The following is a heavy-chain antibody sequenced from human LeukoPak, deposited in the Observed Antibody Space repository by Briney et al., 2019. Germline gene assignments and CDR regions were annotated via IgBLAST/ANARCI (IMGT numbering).Heavy chain of an antibody. J-gene: IGHJ4*02. CDR3: AKDSSGYSPSYFDY. D-gene: IGHD3-22*01. CDR1: GFTFDDYA. CDR2: ISWNSGSI. V-gene: IGHV3-9*01. Sequence: GRSLRLSCAASGFTFDDYAMHWVRQAPGKGLEWVSGISWNSGSIGYADSVKGRFTISRDNAKNSLYLQMNSLRAEDTALYYCAKDSSGYSPSYFDYWGQGTLVTVSS.